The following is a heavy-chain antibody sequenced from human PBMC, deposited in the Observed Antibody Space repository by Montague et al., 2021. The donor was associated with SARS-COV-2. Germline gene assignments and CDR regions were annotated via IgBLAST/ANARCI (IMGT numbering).Heavy chain of an antibody. V-gene: IGHV4-34*01. CDR2: IHHGGST. Sequence: SETLSLTCAVYGGSFSGYYWNWIRQPPGKGLEWIGEIHHGGSTNYNPSLKSRVTISADTSKNQFSLKLTSVAAADTAVYYCARLGDGVVPSPILGVGPYYSYYYMDVWGKGTTVTDSS. D-gene: IGHD3-10*01. J-gene: IGHJ6*03. CDR1: GGSFSGYY. CDR3: ARLGDGVVPSPILGVGPYYSYYYMDV.